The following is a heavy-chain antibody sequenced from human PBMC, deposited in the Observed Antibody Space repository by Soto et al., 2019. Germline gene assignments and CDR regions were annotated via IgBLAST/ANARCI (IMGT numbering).Heavy chain of an antibody. V-gene: IGHV5-51*01. D-gene: IGHD1-26*01. J-gene: IGHJ4*02. Sequence: PGGSLKIYCKGPGYSLSTYWIAWVRQMTGKGLEWIWVIYPGYSDAIYSPSFQGQVTISVDKSIRTAYLHGISLKTSDSGLYHCTRHVAPDGGSYWEWGYGGQGTLVTVS. CDR1: GYSLSTYW. CDR2: IYPGYSDA. CDR3: TRHVAPDGGSYWEWGY.